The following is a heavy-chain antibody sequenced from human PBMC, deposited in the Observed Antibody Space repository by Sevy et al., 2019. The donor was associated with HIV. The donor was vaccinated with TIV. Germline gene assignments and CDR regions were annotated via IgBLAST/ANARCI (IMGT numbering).Heavy chain of an antibody. CDR1: GYTFTNYA. J-gene: IGHJ5*02. Sequence: ASVKVSCKASGYTFTNYAIHWVRQAPGQRLEWMGWINVGTGTTKFSQKIQGRVTSNRNTSTNTVYLELSSLTYEDTAMYYCAREYKGTWYKVGWFDPWGQGTLVTVSS. D-gene: IGHD6-13*01. CDR3: AREYKGTWYKVGWFDP. CDR2: INVGTGTT. V-gene: IGHV1-3*01.